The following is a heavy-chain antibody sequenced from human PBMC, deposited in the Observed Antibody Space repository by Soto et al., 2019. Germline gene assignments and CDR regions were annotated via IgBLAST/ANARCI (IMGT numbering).Heavy chain of an antibody. J-gene: IGHJ6*02. D-gene: IGHD3-22*01. V-gene: IGHV1-69*13. CDR2: IIPIFGTA. CDR3: ARNMIVVVTTGMDV. CDR1: GYTFTSYG. Sequence: GASVKVSCKASGYTFTSYGISWVRQAPGQGLEWMGGIIPIFGTANYAQKFQGRVTITADESTSTAYMELSSLRSEDTAVYYCARNMIVVVTTGMDVWGQGTTVTVSS.